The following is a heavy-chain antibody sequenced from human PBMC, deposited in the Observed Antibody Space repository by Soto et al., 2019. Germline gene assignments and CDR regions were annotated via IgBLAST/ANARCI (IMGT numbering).Heavy chain of an antibody. J-gene: IGHJ5*01. Sequence: SETLALGCTVCGGCIHTSDDYGGWVREPRGQGLDWIGNIYSSGTTYYNPALKSRLTIYLDTSTNQFSLKLNSVTAADTALYYCATFVAHESAHTALHSW. V-gene: IGHV4-39*01. CDR2: IYSSGTT. CDR1: GGCIHTSDDY. CDR3: ATFVAHESAHTALHS. D-gene: IGHD3-3*01.